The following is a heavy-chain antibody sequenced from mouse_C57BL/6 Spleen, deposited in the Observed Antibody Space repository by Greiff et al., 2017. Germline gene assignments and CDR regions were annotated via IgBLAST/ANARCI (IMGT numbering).Heavy chain of an antibody. V-gene: IGHV1-69*01. J-gene: IGHJ4*01. CDR1: GYTFTSYW. CDR2: IDPSDSYT. Sequence: VQLQQPGAELVMPGASVKLSCKASGYTFTSYWMHWVKQRPGQGLEWIGEIDPSDSYTNYNQKFKGKSTLTVDKSSSTAYMQLSSLTSEDSAVYYCARRSYYAMDYWGQGTSVTVSS. CDR3: ARRSYYAMDY.